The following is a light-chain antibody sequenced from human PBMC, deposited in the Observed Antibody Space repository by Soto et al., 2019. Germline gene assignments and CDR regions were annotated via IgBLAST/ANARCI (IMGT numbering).Light chain of an antibody. CDR1: QSISRC. CDR3: QQYSSYWT. Sequence: TQMAQSPSTLSASVGGRVTITCRANQSISRCSACYQQKPGKAPKLLIHDATSFASGVPSRFSGSGSGTEFPLTISSLQPDDSATYYCQQYSSYWTFGQGTKVDIK. V-gene: IGKV1-5*01. CDR2: DAT. J-gene: IGKJ1*01.